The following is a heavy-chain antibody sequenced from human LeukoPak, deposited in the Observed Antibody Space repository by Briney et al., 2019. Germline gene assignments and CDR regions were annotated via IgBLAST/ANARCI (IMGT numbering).Heavy chain of an antibody. CDR1: GFTFSSYG. V-gene: IGHV3-30*18. Sequence: GRSLRLSCAASGFTFSSYGMHWVRQAPGKGLEWLTVISYDGSDRYYADSVKGRFTISRDNSKNTLYLQMNSLRVDDTAVYYCAKDGLRTVAIDYWGQGTLVTVSS. CDR3: AKDGLRTVAIDY. CDR2: ISYDGSDR. J-gene: IGHJ4*02. D-gene: IGHD6-19*01.